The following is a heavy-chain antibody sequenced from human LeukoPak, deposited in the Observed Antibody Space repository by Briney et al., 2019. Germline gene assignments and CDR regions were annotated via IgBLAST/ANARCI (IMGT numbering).Heavy chain of an antibody. CDR2: IYYSGST. CDR1: GGSISSSSYY. Sequence: KPSETLSLTCTVSGGSISSSSYYWGWIRQPPGKGLEWIGSIYYSGSTYYNPSLKSRVTISVDTSKNQFSLKMSSVTAADTAVYYCARIVYSSSTDYWGQGTLVTVSS. V-gene: IGHV4-39*07. J-gene: IGHJ4*02. D-gene: IGHD6-6*01. CDR3: ARIVYSSSTDY.